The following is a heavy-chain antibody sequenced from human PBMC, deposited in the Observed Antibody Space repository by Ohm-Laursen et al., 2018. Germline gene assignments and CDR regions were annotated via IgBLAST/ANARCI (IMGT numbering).Heavy chain of an antibody. CDR3: ARDPSRYSGSYPYYFDY. CDR1: GFTFSNYA. D-gene: IGHD1-26*01. V-gene: IGHV3-11*01. CDR2: ISSSGSTI. J-gene: IGHJ4*02. Sequence: GSLRLSCAASGFTFSNYAMSWIRQAPGKGLEWVSYISSSGSTIYYADSVKGRFTISRDNAKNSLYLQMNSLRAEDTAVYYCARDPSRYSGSYPYYFDYWGQGTLVTVSS.